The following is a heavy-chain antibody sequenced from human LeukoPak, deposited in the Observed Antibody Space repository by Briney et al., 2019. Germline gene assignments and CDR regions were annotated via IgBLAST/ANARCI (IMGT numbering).Heavy chain of an antibody. J-gene: IGHJ3*02. CDR1: GGSISGSSYY. CDR3: ARVPGYYDSSGYRDAFDI. CDR2: IYYSGTT. V-gene: IGHV4-39*07. D-gene: IGHD3-22*01. Sequence: PSETLSLTCTVSGGSISGSSYYWAWVRQPPGKGLEWIGSIYYSGTTYYHPSLKSRVTISVDTSKNQFSLKLSSVTAADTAVYYCARVPGYYDSSGYRDAFDIWGQGTMVTVSS.